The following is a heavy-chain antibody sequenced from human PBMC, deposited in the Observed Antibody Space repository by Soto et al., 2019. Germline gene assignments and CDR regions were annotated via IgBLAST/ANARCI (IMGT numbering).Heavy chain of an antibody. J-gene: IGHJ4*02. V-gene: IGHV3-23*01. CDR3: AKDSPYYDFWSGPHDY. CDR1: GFTFRCYA. CDR2: ISGSGRST. Sequence: XVSLRLSGAASGFTFRCYAVSWVRQAPGKGLEWVSAISGSGRSTYYADSVKGRFTISRDNSKNTLYLQMNSLRAEDTAVYYCAKDSPYYDFWSGPHDYWGQGTLVTVSS. D-gene: IGHD3-3*01.